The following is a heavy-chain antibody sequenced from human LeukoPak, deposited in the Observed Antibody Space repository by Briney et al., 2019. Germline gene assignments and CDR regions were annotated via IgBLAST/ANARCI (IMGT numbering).Heavy chain of an antibody. Sequence: GGSLRLSCAASGFTFSNYWMHWVRQAPGKGLEWVSAISGNGGSTYYADSVKGRFTISRDNSKNTLYLQMNSLRAEDTAVYYCARRATGSTSFDFWGQGTLVTVSS. D-gene: IGHD5-12*01. CDR3: ARRATGSTSFDF. CDR1: GFTFSNYW. V-gene: IGHV3-23*01. J-gene: IGHJ4*02. CDR2: ISGNGGST.